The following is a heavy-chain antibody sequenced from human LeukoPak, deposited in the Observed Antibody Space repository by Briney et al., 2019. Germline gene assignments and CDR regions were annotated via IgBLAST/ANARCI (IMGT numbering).Heavy chain of an antibody. CDR1: GGSVSSSHY. V-gene: IGHV4-39*07. J-gene: IGHJ4*02. CDR3: ARGGSGYYIAVFDY. CDR2: IYYGGST. Sequence: SETLSLTCTVSGGSVSSSHYWDWIRQPPGKGLEWIASIYYGGSTYCNPSLKSRVTISVDTSKTHLSLRLSSVTAADTAVYYCARGGSGYYIAVFDYWGQGTLVTVSS. D-gene: IGHD5-12*01.